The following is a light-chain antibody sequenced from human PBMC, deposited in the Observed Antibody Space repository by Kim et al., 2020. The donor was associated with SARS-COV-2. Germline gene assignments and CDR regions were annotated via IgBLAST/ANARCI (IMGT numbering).Light chain of an antibody. Sequence: ASVGDRVTITCLASQSISSWLAWYQQKPGKAPKLLIYDASSLESGVPSRFSGSGSGTEFTLTISSLQPDDFATYYCQQYNSYPLTFGGGTKVDIK. V-gene: IGKV1-5*01. CDR3: QQYNSYPLT. CDR1: QSISSW. J-gene: IGKJ4*01. CDR2: DAS.